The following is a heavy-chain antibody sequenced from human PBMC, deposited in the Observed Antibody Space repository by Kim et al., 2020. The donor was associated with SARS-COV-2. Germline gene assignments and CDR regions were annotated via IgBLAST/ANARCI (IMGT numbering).Heavy chain of an antibody. CDR2: ISSSSSYT. Sequence: GGSLRLSCAASGFTFSDYYMSWIRQAPGKGLEWVSYISSSSSYTNYADSVKGRFTISRDNAKNSLYLQMNSLRAEDTAVYYCARGARLGYYDSSGPFDYWGQGTLVTVSS. V-gene: IGHV3-11*06. CDR1: GFTFSDYY. CDR3: ARGARLGYYDSSGPFDY. D-gene: IGHD3-22*01. J-gene: IGHJ4*02.